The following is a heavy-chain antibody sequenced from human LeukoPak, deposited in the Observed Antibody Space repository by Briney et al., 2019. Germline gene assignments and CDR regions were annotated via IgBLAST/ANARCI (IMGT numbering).Heavy chain of an antibody. V-gene: IGHV4-4*07. Sequence: SETLSLTCTVSGGPIYSYYWSWLRQTAGKGLEWIGRLYPGVSSDYNPSLKSRVTMSVDTSKNQLALKLSAVTAADTAVYYCARLKFYDSTGYSPGHYMHVWGKGTTVTVSS. CDR3: ARLKFYDSTGYSPGHYMHV. J-gene: IGHJ6*03. CDR2: LYPGVSS. D-gene: IGHD3-22*01. CDR1: GGPIYSYY.